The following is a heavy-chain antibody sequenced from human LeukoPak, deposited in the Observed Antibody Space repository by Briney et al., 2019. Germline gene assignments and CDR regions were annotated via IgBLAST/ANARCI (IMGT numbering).Heavy chain of an antibody. CDR1: GGSISSYY. V-gene: IGHV4-59*12. Sequence: SETLSLTCTVSGGSISSYYWSWIRQPPGKGLEWIGYIYHSGSTYYNPSLKSRVTISVDRSKNQFSLKLSSVTAADTAVYYCARESHYYDSSGYYRYNWFDPWGQGTLVTVSS. CDR2: IYHSGST. CDR3: ARESHYYDSSGYYRYNWFDP. D-gene: IGHD3-22*01. J-gene: IGHJ5*02.